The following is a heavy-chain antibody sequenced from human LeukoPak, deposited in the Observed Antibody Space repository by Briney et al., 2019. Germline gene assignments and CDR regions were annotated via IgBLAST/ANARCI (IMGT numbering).Heavy chain of an antibody. J-gene: IGHJ4*02. CDR3: ASDLWGVGPSLVGYYFDH. CDR2: INPNSGGT. Sequence: PGASVKVSCKASGYTFTAYYMHWLRQAPGQGLEWMGWINPNSGGTNYAQNFQGRVTMTRDTSISTAYMELGRLRADDTAVYYCASDLWGVGPSLVGYYFDHWGQGTLVTVSS. CDR1: GYTFTAYY. D-gene: IGHD1-26*01. V-gene: IGHV1-2*02.